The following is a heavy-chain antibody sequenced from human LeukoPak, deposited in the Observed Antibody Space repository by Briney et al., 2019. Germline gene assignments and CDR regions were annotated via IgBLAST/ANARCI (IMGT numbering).Heavy chain of an antibody. J-gene: IGHJ4*02. CDR3: ARVPTVTFFDY. D-gene: IGHD4-17*01. CDR2: IYVTGST. V-gene: IGHV4-4*07. CDR1: GASISSYY. Sequence: SETLSLTCTVSGASISSYYWSWIRQPAGKALEWIGRIYVTGSTTYNPSLESRVTMSLDTSKNHFSLKLRSVTAADTAVYYCARVPTVTFFDYWGQGTLVTVSS.